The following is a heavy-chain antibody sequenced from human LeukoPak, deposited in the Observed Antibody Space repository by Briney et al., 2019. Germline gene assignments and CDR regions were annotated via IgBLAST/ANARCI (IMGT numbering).Heavy chain of an antibody. D-gene: IGHD3-10*01. CDR2: INPNSGGT. CDR3: ARGSRRLRGVIYY. V-gene: IGHV1-2*02. CDR1: GYTFTGYY. Sequence: ASVKVSCKASGYTFTGYYMHWVRQAPGQGLEWMGWINPNSGGTYYAQKFQGRVTMTRDTSISTAYMELSGLTSDDTAVYYCARGSRRLRGVIYYWGQGTLVTVSS. J-gene: IGHJ4*02.